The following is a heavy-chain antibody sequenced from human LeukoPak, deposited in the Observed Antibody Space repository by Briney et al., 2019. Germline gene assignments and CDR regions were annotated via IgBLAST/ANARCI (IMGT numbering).Heavy chain of an antibody. CDR3: ASRLAVAGTIPDY. V-gene: IGHV1-69*04. J-gene: IGHJ4*02. D-gene: IGHD6-19*01. Sequence: PVKVCCKASGGTFSSYAISWVRQSPGQGLEWMGRIIPILGIANYAQQFQGRVTITADKSTSTAYMELSSLRSEDTAVYYCASRLAVAGTIPDYWGQGTLVSASS. CDR1: GGTFSSYA. CDR2: IIPILGIA.